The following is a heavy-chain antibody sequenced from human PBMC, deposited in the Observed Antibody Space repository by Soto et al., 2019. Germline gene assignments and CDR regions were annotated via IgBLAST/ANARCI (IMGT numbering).Heavy chain of an antibody. CDR2: IYATGTT. J-gene: IGHJ5*02. CDR3: VRDGTKTLRDWFDP. V-gene: IGHV4-4*07. D-gene: IGHD1-1*01. CDR1: GASISGFY. Sequence: PSETLSLSCTVSGASISGFYWSWIRKSAGKGLEWIGRIYATGTTDYNPSLKRRVMMSVDTSKKQSSLKLRSVTAADTAVYYCVRDGTKTLRDWFDPWGQGISVTVSS.